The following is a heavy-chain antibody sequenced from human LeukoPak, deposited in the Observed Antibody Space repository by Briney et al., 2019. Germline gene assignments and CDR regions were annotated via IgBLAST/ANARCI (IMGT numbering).Heavy chain of an antibody. D-gene: IGHD2-15*01. CDR2: INPSGGST. Sequence: ASVTVSCKASGYTFTSYYMHWVRQAPGQGLEWMGIINPSGGSTSYAQKFQGRVTMTRDTSTSTVYMELSRLRSDDTAVYYCARVVVAATSDDAFDIWGQGTMVTVSS. V-gene: IGHV1-46*01. J-gene: IGHJ3*02. CDR3: ARVVVAATSDDAFDI. CDR1: GYTFTSYY.